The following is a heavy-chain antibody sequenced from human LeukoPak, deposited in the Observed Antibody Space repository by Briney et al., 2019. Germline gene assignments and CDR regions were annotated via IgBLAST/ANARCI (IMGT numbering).Heavy chain of an antibody. J-gene: IGHJ3*02. CDR1: GGTFSSYA. V-gene: IGHV1-69*05. CDR3: ARSEMAKITYAFDI. CDR2: IIPIFGTA. Sequence: ASVKVSCKASGGTFSSYAISWVRQAPGQGLEWMGGIIPIFGTANYAQKFQGRVTITTDESTSTAYMELSSLRSEDTAVYYCARSEMAKITYAFDIWGQGTMVTVSS. D-gene: IGHD5-24*01.